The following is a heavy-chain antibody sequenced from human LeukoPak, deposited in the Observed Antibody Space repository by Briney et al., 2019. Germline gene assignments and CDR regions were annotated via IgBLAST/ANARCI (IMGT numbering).Heavy chain of an antibody. V-gene: IGHV3-64D*06. CDR3: VVSNSPGIAAAGIL. D-gene: IGHD6-13*01. J-gene: IGHJ4*02. CDR2: ISSNGGST. Sequence: AGPLPLSCSPSGFPLSSYSMHWVRQAPRKGLEYVSSISSNGGSTYYADYVKGRFTISRDNSKNTLYLQMSSLRAGDTAVYYCVVSNSPGIAAAGILWGQGTLVSVSS. CDR1: GFPLSSYS.